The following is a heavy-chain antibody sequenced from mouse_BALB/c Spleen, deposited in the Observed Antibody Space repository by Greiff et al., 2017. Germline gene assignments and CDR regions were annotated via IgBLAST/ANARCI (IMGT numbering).Heavy chain of an antibody. D-gene: IGHD1-1*01. CDR1: GFTFSSFG. Sequence: DVKLVESGGGLVQPGGSRKLSCAASGFTFSSFGMHWVRQAPEKGLEWVAYISSGSSTIYYADTVKGRFTISRDNPKNTLFLQMTSLRSEDTAMYHCARYGRNAMDYWGQGTSVTVSS. CDR3: ARYGRNAMDY. J-gene: IGHJ4*01. CDR2: ISSGSSTI. V-gene: IGHV5-17*02.